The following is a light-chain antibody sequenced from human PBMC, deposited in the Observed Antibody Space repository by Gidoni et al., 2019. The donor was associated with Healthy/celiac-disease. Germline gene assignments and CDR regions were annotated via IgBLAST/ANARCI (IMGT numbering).Light chain of an antibody. CDR3: SSYAGSNNPVV. Sequence: QSALPHPPSASGSPGQSVTIACTGPSSDVGGYNYVSWYPPHPGKAPTLMIYEVSTRPSGVPDRFSGSKSGNTSSLTVSGLQAEDEADYSCSSYAGSNNPVVFGGGTKLTVL. V-gene: IGLV2-8*01. J-gene: IGLJ2*01. CDR1: SSDVGGYNY. CDR2: EVS.